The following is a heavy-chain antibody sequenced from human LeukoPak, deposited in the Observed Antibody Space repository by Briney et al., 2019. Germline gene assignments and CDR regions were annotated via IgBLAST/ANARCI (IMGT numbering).Heavy chain of an antibody. J-gene: IGHJ6*02. CDR1: GFTFSSYA. CDR2: ISGSGGST. CDR3: AKDQELWFEPIYYYYGMDV. Sequence: GGPLRLSCAASGFTFSSYAVSWVRQAPGKGLEWVSAISGSGGSTYYADSVKGRFTISRDKSRNTLYLQMNSLRAEDTAVYYCAKDQELWFEPIYYYYGMDVWGQGTTVTVSS. V-gene: IGHV3-23*01. D-gene: IGHD3-10*01.